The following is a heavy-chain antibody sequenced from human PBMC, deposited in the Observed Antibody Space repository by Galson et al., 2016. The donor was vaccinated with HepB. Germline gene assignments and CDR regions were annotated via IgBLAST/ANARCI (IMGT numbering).Heavy chain of an antibody. Sequence: SLRLSCAGSGFTFSCHPMNWVRQAPGKGLEWVSSIGSRGDDTYYADSVKGRFTVSRDNSKNTLYLQMNSLRAEDTAVYYCAKEGRDILTGYYNGDAFDIWGQGTMVTVSS. CDR2: IGSRGDDT. J-gene: IGHJ3*02. CDR1: GFTFSCHP. V-gene: IGHV3-23*01. D-gene: IGHD3-9*01. CDR3: AKEGRDILTGYYNGDAFDI.